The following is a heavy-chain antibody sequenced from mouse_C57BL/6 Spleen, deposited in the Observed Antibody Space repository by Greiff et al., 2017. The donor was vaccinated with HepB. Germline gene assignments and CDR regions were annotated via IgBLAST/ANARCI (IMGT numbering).Heavy chain of an antibody. J-gene: IGHJ2*01. CDR1: GFTFSDYY. D-gene: IGHD2-5*01. V-gene: IGHV5-12*01. CDR2: ISNGGGST. CDR3: ARQDYSNYGIDY. Sequence: EVMLVESGGGLVQPGGSLKLSCAASGFTFSDYYMYWVRQTPEKRLEWVAYISNGGGSTYYPDTVKGRFTTSRDNAKNTLYLQMSRLKSEDTAMYYCARQDYSNYGIDYWGQGTTLTVSS.